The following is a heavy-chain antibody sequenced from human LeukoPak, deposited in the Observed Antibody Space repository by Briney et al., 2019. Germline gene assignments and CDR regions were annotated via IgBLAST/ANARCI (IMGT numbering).Heavy chain of an antibody. CDR3: ARLYSSGYDY. Sequence: GGSLRLSCAASGFTFSSHGMHWVRQAPGKGLEWVAFLRFDGSNEDYADSVKGRFNITRDNSKNTLYLQMNSLRAEDTAVYYCARLYSSGYDYWGQGTLVTVSS. D-gene: IGHD6-19*01. V-gene: IGHV3-30*02. CDR2: LRFDGSNE. CDR1: GFTFSSHG. J-gene: IGHJ4*02.